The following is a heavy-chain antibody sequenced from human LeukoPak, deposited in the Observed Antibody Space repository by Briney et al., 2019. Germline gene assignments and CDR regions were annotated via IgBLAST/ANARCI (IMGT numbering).Heavy chain of an antibody. CDR2: IYYSGST. CDR1: GGSISSHY. J-gene: IGHJ3*02. D-gene: IGHD2-2*01. CDR3: ARVSRCSSTSCYFRAFDI. Sequence: SETPSLTCTVSGGSISSHYWSWIRQPPGKGLEWIGYIYYSGSTNYNPSLKSRVTISVDTSKNQFSLKLSSVTAADTAVYYCARVSRCSSTSCYFRAFDIWGQGTMVTVSS. V-gene: IGHV4-59*11.